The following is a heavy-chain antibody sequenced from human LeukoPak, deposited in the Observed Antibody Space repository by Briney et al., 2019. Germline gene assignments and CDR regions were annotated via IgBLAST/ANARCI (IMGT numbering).Heavy chain of an antibody. CDR1: GFSLTTNGVG. CDR3: AHRRLCINGVCYDYDY. CDR2: IYWDDDK. V-gene: IGHV2-5*02. Sequence: SGPTLVKPTQTLTLTCTFSGFSLTTNGVGVGWIRQPPGKALEWLALIYWDDDKRYSPPLKSRLTITKDTSKSQVVLTMTNMDPVDTATYYCAHRRLCINGVCYDYDYWGQGTLVTVSS. D-gene: IGHD2-8*01. J-gene: IGHJ4*02.